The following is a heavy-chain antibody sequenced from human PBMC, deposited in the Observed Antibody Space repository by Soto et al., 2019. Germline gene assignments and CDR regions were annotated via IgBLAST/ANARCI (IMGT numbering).Heavy chain of an antibody. J-gene: IGHJ4*02. CDR3: ATRSYFSGYFDY. CDR1: GATFSSYA. V-gene: IGHV1-69*12. D-gene: IGHD1-26*01. CDR2: IITLFGTA. Sequence: QVQLVQSGAEVKKPGSSVKVSCKASGATFSSYAISWVRQAPGQGLEWMGGIITLFGTANYAQKFQGRVTSTADESTSTAYMELSSLRSEDTAVYYCATRSYFSGYFDYWGQGTLVTVSS.